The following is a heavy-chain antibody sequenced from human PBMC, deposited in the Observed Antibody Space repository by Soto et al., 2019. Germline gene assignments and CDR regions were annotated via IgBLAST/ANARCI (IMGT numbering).Heavy chain of an antibody. D-gene: IGHD3-22*01. CDR1: GFTFSSYA. CDR3: AKRDYYDSSGYAPLFAS. Sequence: DVHLLESGGGLVQPGGSLRLSCAASGFTFSSYAMSWVRQAPGKGLELVSGMSGSGRRTYYADSVKGRFTISRDNSKNTLYLQMNSLRIEDTAVFYCAKRDYYDSSGYAPLFASWGQGTLVAVSP. J-gene: IGHJ4*02. V-gene: IGHV3-23*01. CDR2: MSGSGRRT.